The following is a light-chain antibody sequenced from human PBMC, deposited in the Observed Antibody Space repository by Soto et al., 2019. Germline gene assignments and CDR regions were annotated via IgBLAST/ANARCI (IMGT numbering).Light chain of an antibody. V-gene: IGKV3-15*01. Sequence: EIVMTQSPATLSVSPGERATLSCRASQSVSSNLAWYQQKPGQAPRLLIYGASTRATGIPARFSGGGSGTEFSLTISSRQSEDFAVYYCQQYNNLPPRTFGKGTNVEIK. CDR3: QQYNNLPPRT. CDR2: GAS. J-gene: IGKJ1*01. CDR1: QSVSSN.